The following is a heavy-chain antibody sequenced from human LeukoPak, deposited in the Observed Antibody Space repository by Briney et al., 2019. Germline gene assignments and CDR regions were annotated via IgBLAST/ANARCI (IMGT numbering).Heavy chain of an antibody. J-gene: IGHJ4*02. Sequence: GGSLRLSCAASGFTFDDYAMHWVWQAPGKGLEWVSGISWNSGSIGYADSVKGRFTISRDNAKNSLYLQMNSLRAEDTALYYCAKSPCSGGSCPLGYWGQGTLVTVSS. CDR2: ISWNSGSI. CDR3: AKSPCSGGSCPLGY. V-gene: IGHV3-9*01. D-gene: IGHD2-15*01. CDR1: GFTFDDYA.